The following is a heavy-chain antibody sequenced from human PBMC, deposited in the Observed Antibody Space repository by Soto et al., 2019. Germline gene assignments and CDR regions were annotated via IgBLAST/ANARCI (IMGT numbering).Heavy chain of an antibody. V-gene: IGHV5-10-1*01. D-gene: IGHD6-25*01. CDR1: GYSFTSYW. Sequence: GESLKISCKGSGYSFTSYWISWVRQMPGKGLEWMGRIDPSDSYTNYSPSFQGHVTISADKSISTAYLQWSSPKASDTAMYYCARGEGIAAEPTAVWGQGTTVTVTS. CDR2: IDPSDSYT. CDR3: ARGEGIAAEPTAV. J-gene: IGHJ6*02.